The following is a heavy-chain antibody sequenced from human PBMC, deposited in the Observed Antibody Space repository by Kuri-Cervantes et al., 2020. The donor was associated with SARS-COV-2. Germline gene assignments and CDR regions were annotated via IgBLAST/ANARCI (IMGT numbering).Heavy chain of an antibody. CDR1: GFTVSSNY. D-gene: IGHD1-26*01. CDR3: ARVTMVGAIDY. J-gene: IGHJ4*02. Sequence: GGSLRLSCAASGFTVSSNYMSWVRQAPGKGLEWVSVIYSGGSTYYADSVKGRFTISRDNSKNTLYLQMNSLRAEDTAVYYCARVTMVGAIDYWGQGTLVTVSS. CDR2: IYSGGST. V-gene: IGHV3-53*01.